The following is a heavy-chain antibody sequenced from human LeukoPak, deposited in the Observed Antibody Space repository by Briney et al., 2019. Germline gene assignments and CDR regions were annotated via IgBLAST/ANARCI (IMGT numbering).Heavy chain of an antibody. Sequence: SETLSLTCTVSGGSTNNHYWSWIRQPPGKGLEWIGYIYYSGSTTYSPSLRSRVTISLDTSKNQFSLNLNSVTAADTAVYYCARRDYASGSYGSWGQGTLVTVSS. CDR2: IYYSGST. CDR1: GGSTNNHY. D-gene: IGHD3-10*01. CDR3: ARRDYASGSYGS. V-gene: IGHV4-59*08. J-gene: IGHJ5*02.